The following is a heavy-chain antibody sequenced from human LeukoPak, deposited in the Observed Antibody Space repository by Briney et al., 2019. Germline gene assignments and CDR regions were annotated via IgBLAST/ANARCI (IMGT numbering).Heavy chain of an antibody. D-gene: IGHD2-2*01. J-gene: IGHJ5*02. CDR2: IYTSGST. CDR3: ARHPLCSSTSCYTYNWFDP. CDR1: GGSISSYY. Sequence: SETLSLTCTVSGGSISSYYWSWIRQPPGKGLEWIGYIYTSGSTNYNPSLKSRVTISVDTSKNQFSLKLSSVTAADTAVYYCARHPLCSSTSCYTYNWFDPWGQGTLVTVYS. V-gene: IGHV4-4*09.